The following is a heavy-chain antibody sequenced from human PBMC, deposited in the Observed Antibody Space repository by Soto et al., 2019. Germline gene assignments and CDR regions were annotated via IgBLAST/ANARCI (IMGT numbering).Heavy chain of an antibody. V-gene: IGHV1-46*01. CDR2: INPSGGST. D-gene: IGHD2-15*01. CDR1: GYTFTSYY. CDR3: AREVGGYCSGGSCKQLRYFQH. J-gene: IGHJ1*01. Sequence: GASVKVSCKASGYTFTSYYMHWVRQAPGQGLEWMGIINPSGGSTSYAQKFQGRDTMTRDTSTSTVYMELSSLRSEDTAVYYCAREVGGYCSGGSCKQLRYFQHWGQGTLVTVSS.